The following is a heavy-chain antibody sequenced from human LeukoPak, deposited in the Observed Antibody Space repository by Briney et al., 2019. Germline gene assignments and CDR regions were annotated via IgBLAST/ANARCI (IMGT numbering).Heavy chain of an antibody. CDR3: ARESDCGGDCPHWN. D-gene: IGHD2-21*02. V-gene: IGHV3-21*01. CDR1: GFTFSSYS. J-gene: IGHJ4*02. Sequence: GGSVRLSCAASGFTFSSYSMNWVRQAPGKGLEWVSSISSSSSYIYYADSVKGRFTISRDNAKNSLYLQMNSLRAEDTAVYYCARESDCGGDCPHWNWGQGTLVTVSS. CDR2: ISSSSSYI.